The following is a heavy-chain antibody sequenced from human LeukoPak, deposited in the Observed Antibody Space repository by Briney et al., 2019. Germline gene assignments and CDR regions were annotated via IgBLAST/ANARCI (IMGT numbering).Heavy chain of an antibody. D-gene: IGHD2-2*01. CDR2: IKQGGSEK. Sequence: GGSLRLSCAASGFTFSSYWMSWVRQAPGKGLEWVANIKQGGSEKYYVDSVKGRFTISRDNAKNSLYLQMNSLRAEDTAVYYCAREIVVVPAAFPYYYGMDVWGQGTTVTVSS. CDR1: GFTFSSYW. CDR3: AREIVVVPAAFPYYYGMDV. V-gene: IGHV3-7*01. J-gene: IGHJ6*02.